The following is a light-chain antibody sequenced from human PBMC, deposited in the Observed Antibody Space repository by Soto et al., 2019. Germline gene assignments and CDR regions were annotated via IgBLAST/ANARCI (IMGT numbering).Light chain of an antibody. J-gene: IGLJ2*01. V-gene: IGLV2-14*03. CDR1: SSDICGYNH. CDR3: RSYTNSSPHVI. CDR2: NVS. Sequence: QSALTQPASVSGSPGQSITISCTGASSDICGYNHVSWYQQHPGKAPKLIIYNVSHRPSGVSTRFSGSKYGNTASLIIAGLQAEDEADYFCRSYTNSSPHVIFGGGTKLTVL.